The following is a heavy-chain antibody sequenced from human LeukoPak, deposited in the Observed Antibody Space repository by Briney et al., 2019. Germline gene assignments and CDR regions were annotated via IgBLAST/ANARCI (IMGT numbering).Heavy chain of an antibody. Sequence: GGSLRLSCAASGFTFITYSMNWVRQAPEKGLEWVSSISSSSSYIYYADSVRGRFTISRDNPKNSLYLQMNSVRAEDTAVYYCGREILEPGKTLTYWGQGSLITVSS. CDR2: ISSSSSYI. CDR3: GREILEPGKTLTY. D-gene: IGHD1-14*01. J-gene: IGHJ4*02. V-gene: IGHV3-21*01. CDR1: GFTFITYS.